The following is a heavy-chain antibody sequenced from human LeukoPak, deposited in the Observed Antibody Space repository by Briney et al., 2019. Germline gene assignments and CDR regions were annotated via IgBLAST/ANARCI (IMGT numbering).Heavy chain of an antibody. J-gene: IGHJ4*02. CDR3: ARQLVLGSWAPFDY. CDR2: IKEDGSEK. V-gene: IGHV3-7*01. Sequence: PGGSLRLSCAASGFTFSSYWMTWVRQAPGKGLEWVANIKEDGSEKYYVDSVKGRFTISRDNAKNSLYLQMDSLRAEDTAVYYCARQLVLGSWAPFDYWGQGTLVTVSS. D-gene: IGHD6-6*01. CDR1: GFTFSSYW.